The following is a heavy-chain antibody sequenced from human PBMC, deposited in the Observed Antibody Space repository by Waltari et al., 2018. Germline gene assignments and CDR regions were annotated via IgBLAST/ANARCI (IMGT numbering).Heavy chain of an antibody. CDR1: GVTFRICA. Sequence: QVQLVESGGGVVQPGGSLRLSCAASGVTFRICAMHWVRQAPGKGLEWVAFVSIDGRSQYYRDSVKGRFTISRDNSENTVYLQMNSLRPEDTAVYYCARHMLALGDGDSWGQGTVVTVSS. D-gene: IGHD1-26*01. CDR2: VSIDGRSQ. J-gene: IGHJ4*02. CDR3: ARHMLALGDGDS. V-gene: IGHV3-30*02.